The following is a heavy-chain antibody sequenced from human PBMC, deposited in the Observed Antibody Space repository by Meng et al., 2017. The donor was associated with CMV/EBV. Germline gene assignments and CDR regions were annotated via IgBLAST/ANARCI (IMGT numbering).Heavy chain of an antibody. Sequence: GESLKISCAASGFTFSSYAIHWVRQAPGKGLEWVAVISSDGSKAYYADSVRGRFTISRDNSKNTLHLQMVSLRAEDTAVYYCARPYCTSPRCWLYYHGLDVWGQGTTVTVSS. D-gene: IGHD2-8*01. CDR3: ARPYCTSPRCWLYYHGLDV. CDR1: GFTFSSYA. V-gene: IGHV3-30-3*01. J-gene: IGHJ6*02. CDR2: ISSDGSKA.